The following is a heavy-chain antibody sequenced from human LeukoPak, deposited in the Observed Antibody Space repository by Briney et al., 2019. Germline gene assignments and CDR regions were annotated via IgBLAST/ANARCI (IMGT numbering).Heavy chain of an antibody. V-gene: IGHV1-18*01. CDR3: ARDRPVRIFDI. CDR2: ISVYNGNT. J-gene: IGHJ3*02. Sequence: ASVKVSCKASGYSFTTYGITWVRQAPGQGLEWMGWISVYNGNTNYAPKLQDRVTLTTDTSTSTAYMELRSLRSDDTAVYYCARDRPVRIFDIWGQGTMVTVSS. CDR1: GYSFTTYG. D-gene: IGHD6-19*01.